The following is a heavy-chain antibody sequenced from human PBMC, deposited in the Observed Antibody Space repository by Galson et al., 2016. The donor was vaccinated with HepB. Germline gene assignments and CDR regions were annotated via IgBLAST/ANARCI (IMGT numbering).Heavy chain of an antibody. CDR2: VSGHAGCT. CDR3: AKANIIMVTLGIYVDT. Sequence: SLRLSCATSGFAFNTYAMNWVRQAPGKGLEWVAGVSGHAGCTYYADSVKGRFAISRDNSKNTLFLQMNGLRADDTAVYYCAKANIIMVTLGIYVDTWGPGTLVTVSS. CDR1: GFAFNTYA. D-gene: IGHD2/OR15-2a*01. J-gene: IGHJ5*02. V-gene: IGHV3-23*01.